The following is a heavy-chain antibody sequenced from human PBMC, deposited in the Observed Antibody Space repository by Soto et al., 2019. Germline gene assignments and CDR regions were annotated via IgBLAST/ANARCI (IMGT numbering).Heavy chain of an antibody. CDR1: GYSFTSYW. D-gene: IGHD3-10*01. J-gene: IGHJ6*02. V-gene: IGHV5-51*01. Sequence: AGESLKISCKGSGYSFTSYWIGWVRQMPGKGLEWMGIIYPGDSDTRYSPSFQGQVTISADKSISTAYLQWSSLKASDTAMYYCARLTYYYGSGTQITSYGMHVWGQGTTVTVSS. CDR2: IYPGDSDT. CDR3: ARLTYYYGSGTQITSYGMHV.